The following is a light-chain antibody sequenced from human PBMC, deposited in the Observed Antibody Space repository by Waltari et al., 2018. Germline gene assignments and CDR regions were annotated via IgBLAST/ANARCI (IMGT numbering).Light chain of an antibody. Sequence: EIVLTQSPGTLSLSPGERATTSCRASQSVSSSYLAWYQQKPGQAPRLLIYGASSRATGIPDRFSGSGSGTDFTLTISRLEPEDFAVYYCQQYGSSPLTFGGGTKVEIK. CDR1: QSVSSSY. CDR3: QQYGSSPLT. J-gene: IGKJ4*01. CDR2: GAS. V-gene: IGKV3-20*01.